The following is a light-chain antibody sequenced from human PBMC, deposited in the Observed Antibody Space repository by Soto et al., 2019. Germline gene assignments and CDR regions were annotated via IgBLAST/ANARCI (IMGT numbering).Light chain of an antibody. V-gene: IGKV1-39*01. J-gene: IGKJ5*01. CDR3: QQSYSTPSIT. CDR2: AAS. CDR1: QSISSY. Sequence: DIQMTQSPSSLSASVGDRVTITCRASQSISSYLNWYQQKPGKAPKLLIYAASSLQSGVPSRFSGSGSGTDFTLTISSLQPEDFPTYYCQQSYSTPSITFGQGTRLEIK.